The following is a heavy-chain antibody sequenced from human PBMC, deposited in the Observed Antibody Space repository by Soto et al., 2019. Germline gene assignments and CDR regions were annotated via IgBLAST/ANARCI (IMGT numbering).Heavy chain of an antibody. V-gene: IGHV1-69*01. J-gene: IGHJ5*02. CDR3: ARDDGYTYGYHWFDP. Sequence: QVQLVQSGTEVKKPGSSVKVSCKAYGGTFSSDSMNWLLQAPGQGLEWMGGIIPMFGTPKYELKFQGRVTIPADEATSTAYMKLSSLTSDDTAADYCARDDGYTYGYHWFDPWGQGTLVTVSS. CDR2: IIPMFGTP. D-gene: IGHD5-12*01. CDR1: GGTFSSDS.